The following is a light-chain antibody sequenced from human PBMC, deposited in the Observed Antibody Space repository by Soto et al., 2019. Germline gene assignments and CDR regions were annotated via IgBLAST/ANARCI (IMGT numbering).Light chain of an antibody. CDR2: EDT. V-gene: IGLV2-23*01. CDR3: CSYAGSSKFVK. Sequence: QLVLTQPASVSGSPGQSITISCTGTSNDVGTYNLVSWYQQHAGKAPKLVIYEDTKRPSGISDRFSGSKSGNTASLTVSGLQAEDEADYYCCSYAGSSKFVKFGGGTKLTVL. J-gene: IGLJ3*02. CDR1: SNDVGTYNL.